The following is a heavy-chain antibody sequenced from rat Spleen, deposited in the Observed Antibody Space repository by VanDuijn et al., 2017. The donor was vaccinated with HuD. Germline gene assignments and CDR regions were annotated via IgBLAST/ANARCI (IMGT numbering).Heavy chain of an antibody. CDR2: ISSGGST. J-gene: IGHJ2*01. CDR3: TRDGSPD. D-gene: IGHD1-12*02. V-gene: IGHV2S12*01. Sequence: QVQLKESGPGLVQPSQTLSLTCTVSGFSLTSNGVSWVRQPPGKGLEWIAAISSGGSTYYNSALKSRLSISRDTSKSQVFLKMNSLQTEDTAIYFCTRDGSPDWGQGVMVTVSS. CDR1: GFSLTSNG.